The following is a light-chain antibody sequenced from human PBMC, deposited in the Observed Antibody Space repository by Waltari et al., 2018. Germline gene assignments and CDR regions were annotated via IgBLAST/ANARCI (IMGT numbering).Light chain of an antibody. J-gene: IGKJ1*01. Sequence: EIVLTQSPGTLSLSPGDRAPLSCRASQSLSIYLAWYQQKPGRAPRLLIYHASSRATGVPDRVSGSGSGTDFSLTISRLEPEDFAVYYCQHYVSLPVTFGQGTKVEIK. V-gene: IGKV3-20*01. CDR2: HAS. CDR3: QHYVSLPVT. CDR1: QSLSIY.